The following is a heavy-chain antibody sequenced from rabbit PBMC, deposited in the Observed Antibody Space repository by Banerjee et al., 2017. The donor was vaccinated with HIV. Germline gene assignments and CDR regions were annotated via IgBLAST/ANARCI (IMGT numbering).Heavy chain of an antibody. J-gene: IGHJ4*01. V-gene: IGHV1S45*01. D-gene: IGHD4-1*01. CDR2: IGAGSSGTT. CDR3: ARDLAGVIGWNFDL. Sequence: QEQLVESGGGLVQPKGSLTLTCKASGFTLSSYWMWWVRQAPGKGLEWIACIGAGSSGTTYYATWAKGRFTISKTSSTTVTLQMTSLTAADTATHFCARDLAGVIGWNFDLWGQGTLVTVS. CDR1: GFTLSSYW.